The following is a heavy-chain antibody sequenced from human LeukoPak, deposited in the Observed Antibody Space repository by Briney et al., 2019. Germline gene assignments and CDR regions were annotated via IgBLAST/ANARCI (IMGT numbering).Heavy chain of an antibody. V-gene: IGHV3-66*01. CDR1: GFSVSSYY. CDR3: ARDPATVVTPAAFDI. J-gene: IGHJ3*02. Sequence: PGGSLRLSCAASGFSVSSYYMSWVRQAPGKGLEWVSIIYTGGSTAYADSVKGRFTISRDNSKNTLYLQMNSLRAEDTAVYYCARDPATVVTPAAFDIWGQGTMVTVSS. CDR2: IYTGGST. D-gene: IGHD4-23*01.